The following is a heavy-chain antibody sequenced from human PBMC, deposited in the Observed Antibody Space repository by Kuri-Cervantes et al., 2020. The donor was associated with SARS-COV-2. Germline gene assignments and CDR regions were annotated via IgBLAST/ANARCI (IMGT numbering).Heavy chain of an antibody. Sequence: SETLSLTCTVSGGSISSSSYYWGWIRQPPGKGLEWIGSSYYSGSTYYNTSLKSRVPISVDTSKNHFSLTLSSVTPADTAVYDCASLYCSGSTYYYYYYGMDVWGQGTTVTVSS. D-gene: IGHD3-10*01. CDR2: SYYSGST. J-gene: IGHJ6*02. CDR3: ASLYCSGSTYYYYYYGMDV. V-gene: IGHV4-39*07. CDR1: GGSISSSSYY.